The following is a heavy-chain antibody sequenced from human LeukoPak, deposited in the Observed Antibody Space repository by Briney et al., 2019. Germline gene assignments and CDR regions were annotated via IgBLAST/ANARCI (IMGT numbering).Heavy chain of an antibody. CDR2: ISYDGSNK. V-gene: IGHV3-30-3*01. Sequence: GGSLRLSCAASGFTFSSYAMHWVRQAPGKGLEWVAVISYDGSNKYYADSVKGRFTISRDNSKSTLYLQMNSLRAEDTAVYYATHIVGATDFDYWGQGTLVTVSS. J-gene: IGHJ4*02. CDR1: GFTFSSYA. D-gene: IGHD1-26*01. CDR3: THIVGATDFDY.